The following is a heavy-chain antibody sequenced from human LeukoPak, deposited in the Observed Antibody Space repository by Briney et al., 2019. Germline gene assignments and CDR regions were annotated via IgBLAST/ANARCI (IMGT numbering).Heavy chain of an antibody. J-gene: IGHJ6*02. Sequence: GGSLRLSCAASGFTFSSYGMHWVRQAPGKGLEWVAVIWYDGSNKYYADSVKGRFTISRDNSKNTLYLQMNRLRAEDTAVYYCARVGPQILWFGGPEYYYYGMDVWGQGTTVTVSS. CDR3: ARVGPQILWFGGPEYYYYGMDV. CDR1: GFTFSSYG. V-gene: IGHV3-33*01. CDR2: IWYDGSNK. D-gene: IGHD3-10*01.